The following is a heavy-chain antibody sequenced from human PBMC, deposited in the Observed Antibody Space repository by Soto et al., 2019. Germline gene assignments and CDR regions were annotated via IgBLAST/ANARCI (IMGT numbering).Heavy chain of an antibody. CDR1: GGSFSCYY. D-gene: IGHD6-19*01. J-gene: IGHJ5*02. V-gene: IGHV4-34*01. Sequence: SETLSRTCAVYGGSFSCYYWSWIRQPPGKGLEWIGEINHSGSTNYNPSLKSRVTISVDTSKHQFSLKLSSVTAADTAVYYCARGLAALAGTWWFDTRGQGTLATVSS. CDR3: ARGLAALAGTWWFDT. CDR2: INHSGST.